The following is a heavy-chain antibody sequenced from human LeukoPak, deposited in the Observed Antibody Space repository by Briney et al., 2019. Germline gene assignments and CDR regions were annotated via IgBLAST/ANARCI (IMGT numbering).Heavy chain of an antibody. CDR1: GGTFSSYA. V-gene: IGHV1-69*13. Sequence: SVKVSCKASGGTFSSYAISWVRQAPGQGLEWMGGIIPIFGTANYAQKFQGRVTITADESTSTAYMELSSLRSEDTAVYYCARRGRLRPPTYYYGMDVWGQGTTVTVSS. CDR3: ARRGRLRPPTYYYGMDV. D-gene: IGHD3-16*01. CDR2: IIPIFGTA. J-gene: IGHJ6*02.